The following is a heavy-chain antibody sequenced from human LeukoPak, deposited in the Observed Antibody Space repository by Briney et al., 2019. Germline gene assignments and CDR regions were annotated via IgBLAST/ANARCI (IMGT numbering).Heavy chain of an antibody. Sequence: GGSLRLSCAASRFTLSSYWMHWVRQAPGKGLVWVSRINTDGSSTSYADSVKGRFTISRDNAKNTLYLQMNSLRAEDTAVYYCARVTRDYGRDCWGQGTLVTVSS. CDR2: INTDGSST. J-gene: IGHJ4*02. CDR1: RFTLSSYW. CDR3: ARVTRDYGRDC. V-gene: IGHV3-74*01. D-gene: IGHD4/OR15-4a*01.